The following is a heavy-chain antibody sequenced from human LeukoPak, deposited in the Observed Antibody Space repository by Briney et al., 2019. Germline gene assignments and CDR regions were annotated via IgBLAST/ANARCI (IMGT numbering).Heavy chain of an antibody. J-gene: IGHJ6*02. CDR1: GYTFTNYY. CDR3: ARDTRTMTAVTRGQHYYYGLDV. Sequence: GASVRDSCKASGYTFTNYYLHWVRQAPGHGLEWMAIINPSDGGTYYEQKLQGRVTVTRDTSTSTVYMELSSLRSEDTAVYYCARDTRTMTAVTRGQHYYYGLDVWGQGTTVTVSS. D-gene: IGHD4-17*01. V-gene: IGHV1-46*01. CDR2: INPSDGGT.